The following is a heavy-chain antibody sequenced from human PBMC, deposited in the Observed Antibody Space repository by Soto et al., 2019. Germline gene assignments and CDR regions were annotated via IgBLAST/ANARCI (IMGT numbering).Heavy chain of an antibody. D-gene: IGHD4-17*01. Sequence: QVQLQESGPGLVKPSQTLSLTCTVSGGSISSGGYYWSWIRQHPGKGLEWIGYLYYSGSTYYNPSIKSRVTISVDTSKNQFSLKLSSVTAADTAVYYCATRPHYYSRTTVQALGWFDPWGQGTLVTVSS. CDR3: ATRPHYYSRTTVQALGWFDP. CDR1: GGSISSGGYY. J-gene: IGHJ5*02. V-gene: IGHV4-31*03. CDR2: LYYSGST.